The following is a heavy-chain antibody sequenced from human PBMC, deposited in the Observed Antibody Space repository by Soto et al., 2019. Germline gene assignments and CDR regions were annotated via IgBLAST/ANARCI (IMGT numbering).Heavy chain of an antibody. CDR1: GYSFTTYG. Sequence: QVQLVQSRGEVKKPGASVKVSCKTSGYSFTTYGVSWVRQAPGQGLEWMGWISGYNGNTNYAQKFQGRVTMTTDTSTSTAYMELRSLRSDDTAVYYCAREGPAPYSCYGMDVWGQGSTVTVSS. J-gene: IGHJ6*02. V-gene: IGHV1-18*01. CDR3: AREGPAPYSCYGMDV. CDR2: ISGYNGNT.